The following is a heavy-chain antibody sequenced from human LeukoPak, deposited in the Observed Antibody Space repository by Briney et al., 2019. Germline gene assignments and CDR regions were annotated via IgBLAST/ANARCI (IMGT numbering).Heavy chain of an antibody. J-gene: IGHJ4*02. CDR2: IYPGDSDT. Sequence: GESLKISCKGSGYSFTSYWIGWVRQMPGKGLEWMGIIYPGDSDTRYSPSFQGQGTISADRTISTAYLQWSSLRASDTAVYYCARSADSSASYYFDYWGQGTLVTVSS. CDR3: ARSADSSASYYFDY. D-gene: IGHD3-22*01. CDR1: GYSFTSYW. V-gene: IGHV5-51*01.